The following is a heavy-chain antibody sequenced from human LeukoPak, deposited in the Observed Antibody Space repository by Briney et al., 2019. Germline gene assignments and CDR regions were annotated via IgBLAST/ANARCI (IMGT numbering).Heavy chain of an antibody. Sequence: GESLRLSCAASGFTFSSYAMSWVRQAPGKGLEWVSAISGSGGSTYYADSVKGRFTISRDNSKNTLYLQMNSLRAEDTAVYYCAKDLDPVVPAVYDALDIWGQGTMVTVSS. J-gene: IGHJ3*02. V-gene: IGHV3-23*01. CDR1: GFTFSSYA. CDR2: ISGSGGST. D-gene: IGHD2-21*02. CDR3: AKDLDPVVPAVYDALDI.